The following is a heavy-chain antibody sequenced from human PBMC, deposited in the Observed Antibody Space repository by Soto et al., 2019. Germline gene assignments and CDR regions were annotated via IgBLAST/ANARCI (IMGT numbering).Heavy chain of an antibody. Sequence: EVQLLESGGGLVQPGGSLRLSCAASGFTFSSYAMSWVRQAPGKGLEWVSAISGSGGSTYYADSVKGRFTISRDNSKNPLYLQMNSLRAEDTAVDYCATPPNYYDSSGYYGSPTVDYWGQGTLVPVSS. D-gene: IGHD3-22*01. CDR1: GFTFSSYA. J-gene: IGHJ4*02. CDR3: ATPPNYYDSSGYYGSPTVDY. CDR2: ISGSGGST. V-gene: IGHV3-23*01.